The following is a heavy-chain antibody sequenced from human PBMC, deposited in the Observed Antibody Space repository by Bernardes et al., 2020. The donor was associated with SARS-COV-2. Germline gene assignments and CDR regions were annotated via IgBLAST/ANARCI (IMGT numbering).Heavy chain of an antibody. D-gene: IGHD4-4*01. Sequence: GSLRLSCAASGFTFSSYAMSWVRQAPGKGLEWVSAISGSGGSTYYADSVKGRFTISRDNSKNTLYLQMNSLRAEDTAVYYCAKTLHLHDAFDIWGQGTMVTVSS. CDR2: ISGSGGST. CDR1: GFTFSSYA. CDR3: AKTLHLHDAFDI. V-gene: IGHV3-23*01. J-gene: IGHJ3*02.